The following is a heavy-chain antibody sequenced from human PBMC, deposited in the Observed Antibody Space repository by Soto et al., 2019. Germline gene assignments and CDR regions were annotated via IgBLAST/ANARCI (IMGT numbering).Heavy chain of an antibody. CDR1: GFTFANYW. V-gene: IGHV3-7*03. J-gene: IGHJ4*02. Sequence: EVHLAESGGGLVQPGGSLRLSCVASGFTFANYWMTWVRQAPGKEPERVANINNDGSETYYVDSVKGRFIISRDNTKNSLYLQMNSRRAEDTAVFYCTRYRGWQTFDYWGQGTLVTVSS. CDR2: INNDGSET. D-gene: IGHD3-10*01. CDR3: TRYRGWQTFDY.